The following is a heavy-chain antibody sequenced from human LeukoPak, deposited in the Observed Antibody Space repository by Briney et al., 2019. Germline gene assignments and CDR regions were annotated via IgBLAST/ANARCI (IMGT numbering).Heavy chain of an antibody. Sequence: GGSLRLSCAASGFTFSSYGMHWVRQAPGEGLEWVAVIWYDGSNKYYADSVKGRFTISRDNSKNTLYLQMNSLRAEDTAVYYCARGLRRQYFDYWGQGTLVTVSS. CDR3: ARGLRRQYFDY. CDR2: IWYDGSNK. J-gene: IGHJ4*02. CDR1: GFTFSSYG. V-gene: IGHV3-33*01.